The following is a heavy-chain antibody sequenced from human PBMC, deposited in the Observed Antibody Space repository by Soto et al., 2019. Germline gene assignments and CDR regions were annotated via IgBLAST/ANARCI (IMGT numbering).Heavy chain of an antibody. CDR3: ARDNHTAMVQDV. Sequence: GGSLRLSCAASGFTFSSYGMHWVRQAPGKGLEWVAVIWYDGSNKYYTDSVKGRFTISRDNSKSTLYLQMNSLRAEDTAVYYCARDNHTAMVQDVWGQGTRVTFSS. CDR1: GFTFSSYG. V-gene: IGHV3-33*01. CDR2: IWYDGSNK. D-gene: IGHD5-18*01. J-gene: IGHJ6*02.